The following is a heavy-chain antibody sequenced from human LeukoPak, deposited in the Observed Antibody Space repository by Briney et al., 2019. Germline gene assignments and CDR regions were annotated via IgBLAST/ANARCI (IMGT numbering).Heavy chain of an antibody. V-gene: IGHV3-23*01. CDR1: GFTFSSYG. CDR3: AKDVISGSSGWFDP. Sequence: GGSLRLSCAASGFTFSSYGMSWVRQAPGKGLEWVSAISGSGGSTYYADSVKGRFTISRDNSKNTLYLQMNSLRAEDTAVYYCAKDVISGSSGWFDPWGQGTLGTVSS. D-gene: IGHD1-26*01. CDR2: ISGSGGST. J-gene: IGHJ5*02.